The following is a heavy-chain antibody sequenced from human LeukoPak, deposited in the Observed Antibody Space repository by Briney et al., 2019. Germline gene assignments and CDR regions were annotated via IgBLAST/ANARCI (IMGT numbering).Heavy chain of an antibody. CDR1: VGTFSSYA. V-gene: IGHV1-18*01. J-gene: IGHJ3*02. CDR3: ARNGDSGALDI. D-gene: IGHD4-17*01. Sequence: ASVKVSCKASVGTFSSYAISWVRQAPGQGLEWMGWISAYNGNTNIAQKIQGRVTMTTDTSTSTVYMELRSLRSDDTAVYYCARNGDSGALDIWGQGTLVTVSS. CDR2: ISAYNGNT.